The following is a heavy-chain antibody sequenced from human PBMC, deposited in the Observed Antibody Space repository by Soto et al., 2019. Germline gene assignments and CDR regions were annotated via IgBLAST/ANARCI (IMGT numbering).Heavy chain of an antibody. CDR3: AREGFSGYEALDY. Sequence: QVQLQESGPRLLKPSETLSLTCSVSGGPIRSYYLSWVRQAPGKGLEWIAYIAYTGITGYNPSLRVRVTISGDRSQNLFSLKMTSVTAADTAVYYCAREGFSGYEALDYWGQGILVTVS. V-gene: IGHV4-59*01. CDR1: GGPIRSYY. J-gene: IGHJ4*02. CDR2: IAYTGIT. D-gene: IGHD5-12*01.